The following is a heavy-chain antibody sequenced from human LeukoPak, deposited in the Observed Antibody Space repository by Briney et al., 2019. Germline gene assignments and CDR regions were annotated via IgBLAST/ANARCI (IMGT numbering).Heavy chain of an antibody. J-gene: IGHJ6*03. V-gene: IGHV1-18*01. Sequence: ASVKLSCKASGYTFTSYGISWVRQPPGQGLEWKGWISAYNGNTNYAQKLQGRVTITTDTSTSTAYMELRSLGSDDTAVYYCAREGRRGYSYGYYYYYYMDVWGKGTTVTVSS. CDR3: AREGRRGYSYGYYYYYYMDV. D-gene: IGHD5-18*01. CDR1: GYTFTSYG. CDR2: ISAYNGNT.